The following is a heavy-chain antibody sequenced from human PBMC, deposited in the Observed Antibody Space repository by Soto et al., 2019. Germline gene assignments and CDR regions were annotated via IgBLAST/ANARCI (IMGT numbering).Heavy chain of an antibody. V-gene: IGHV3-30-3*01. CDR3: SIDGYSGRSDGFDN. CDR2: ISYDGNNN. D-gene: IGHD1-26*01. Sequence: QVQLVESGGGVVQPGRSLRLSCAASGFTFSAYTMHWVRQPPGKGLELVAVISYDGNNNRYTDPVKGRFTASRDNSKSTLYLQMTSLKSEYTAVYYCSIDGYSGRSDGFDNWGQETMVTFSS. J-gene: IGHJ3*02. CDR1: GFTFSAYT.